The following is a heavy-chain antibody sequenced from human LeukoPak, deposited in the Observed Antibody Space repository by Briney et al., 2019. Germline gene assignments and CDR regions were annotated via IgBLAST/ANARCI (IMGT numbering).Heavy chain of an antibody. V-gene: IGHV3-23*01. D-gene: IGHD6-19*01. Sequence: PGWSLTLSCTAYGLIFSNFVMSWLRQAPGKGLEWVSTITGGSGAKYYADSVKGRFTISRDDSKDTLYLQMYSLRAEDTAVYFCAKDSPLTTYTSGWSSNSFDYWGQGTLVAVSS. CDR2: ITGGSGAK. CDR3: AKDSPLTTYTSGWSSNSFDY. J-gene: IGHJ4*02. CDR1: GLIFSNFV.